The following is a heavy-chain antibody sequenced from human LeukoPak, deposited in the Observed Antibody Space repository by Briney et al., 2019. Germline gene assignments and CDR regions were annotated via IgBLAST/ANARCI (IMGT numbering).Heavy chain of an antibody. D-gene: IGHD1-1*01. J-gene: IGHJ4*02. CDR2: ISYDGSNK. CDR1: GFTFSSYG. CDR3: AKTTAQGGDFDY. V-gene: IGHV3-30*18. Sequence: GGSLRLSCAASGFTFSSYGMHWVRQARGKGLEWVAVISYDGSNKYYADSVKGRFTISRDNSKNTLYLQMNSLRAEDTAVYYCAKTTAQGGDFDYWGQGTLVTVSS.